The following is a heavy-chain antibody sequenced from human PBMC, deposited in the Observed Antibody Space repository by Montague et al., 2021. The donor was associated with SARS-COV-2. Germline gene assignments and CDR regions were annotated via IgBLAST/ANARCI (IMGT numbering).Heavy chain of an antibody. V-gene: IGHV4-34*01. CDR2: ISHSGST. Sequence: SETLSLTCAVYGLSFSGYYWSWILQPPGKGLQWIVEISHSGSTNYNPSLQRRVTISIDTSKNQFSLKLSSVTAADTAAYYCARFAYRLLVIASYYGMDVWGQGTTVTVSS. CDR1: GLSFSGYY. J-gene: IGHJ6*02. D-gene: IGHD2-2*01. CDR3: ARFAYRLLVIASYYGMDV.